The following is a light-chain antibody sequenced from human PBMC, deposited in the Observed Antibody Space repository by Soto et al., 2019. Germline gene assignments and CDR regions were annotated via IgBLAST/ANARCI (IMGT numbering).Light chain of an antibody. Sequence: EIVLTHSPGTLSLSPGEIATLSCGASQSVSSSYLAWYQQKPGQAPRLLLYGASSRATGIPDRFSGSGSGTDFTLTISRLEPEDFAVYYCQQYGSSLITFGQGTRLEIK. CDR1: QSVSSSY. J-gene: IGKJ5*01. CDR2: GAS. V-gene: IGKV3-20*01. CDR3: QQYGSSLIT.